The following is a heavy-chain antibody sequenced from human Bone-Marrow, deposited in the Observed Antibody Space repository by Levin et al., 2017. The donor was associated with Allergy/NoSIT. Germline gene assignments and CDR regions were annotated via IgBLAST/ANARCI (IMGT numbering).Heavy chain of an antibody. D-gene: IGHD2-8*01. CDR2: IYHSGST. J-gene: IGHJ6*02. V-gene: IGHV4-39*07. CDR3: ARDEMVHEIQYYYGMDV. Sequence: SETLSLTCTVSGGSISTSSYYWGWIRQPPGKVLEWIGNIYHSGSTYYTPSLRSRVTISVDTSKNQFSLRVNSVTAADTAVYYCARDEMVHEIQYYYGMDVWGQGTTVTVSS. CDR1: GGSISTSSYY.